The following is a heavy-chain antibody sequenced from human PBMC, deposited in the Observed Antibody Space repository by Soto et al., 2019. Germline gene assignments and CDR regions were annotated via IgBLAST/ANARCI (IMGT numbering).Heavy chain of an antibody. CDR2: INHSGST. V-gene: IGHV4-34*01. Sequence: PSETLSLTCAVYGGSFSGYYWSWIRQPPGKGLEWIGEINHSGSTNYNPSLKSRVTISVDTSKNQFSLKLSSVTAADTAVYYFARGGTMVRGVSPSYYMDVWGKGTTVTVSS. D-gene: IGHD3-10*01. J-gene: IGHJ6*03. CDR3: ARGGTMVRGVSPSYYMDV. CDR1: GGSFSGYY.